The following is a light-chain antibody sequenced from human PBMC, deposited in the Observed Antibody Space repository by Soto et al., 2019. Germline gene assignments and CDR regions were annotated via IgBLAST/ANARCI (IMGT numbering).Light chain of an antibody. V-gene: IGKV3-11*01. CDR3: QQRRDWPLT. CDR2: DAS. CDR1: QSVSSY. Sequence: TQSPSTLSASVGDRVTITCRASQSVSSYLAWYQQKPGQAPRLLISDASNRATGIPARFSGSGSGTDFTLTVSSLEPEDFAVYYCQQRRDWPLTFGGGTKVEI. J-gene: IGKJ4*01.